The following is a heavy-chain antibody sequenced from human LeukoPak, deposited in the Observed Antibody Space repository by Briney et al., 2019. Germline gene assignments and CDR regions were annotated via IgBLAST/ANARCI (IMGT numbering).Heavy chain of an antibody. CDR3: ARGDYYDRSGYALDY. D-gene: IGHD3-22*01. Sequence: SETLSLTCTVSGGSISSDDYYWSWIRQPPGKGLEWIGHITYSGSTDYSPSLRSRVTMSVDTSKNQFSLKLSSVTAADTAVYYCARGDYYDRSGYALDYWGQGTLVTVSS. CDR1: GGSISSDDYY. J-gene: IGHJ4*02. CDR2: ITYSGST. V-gene: IGHV4-30-4*01.